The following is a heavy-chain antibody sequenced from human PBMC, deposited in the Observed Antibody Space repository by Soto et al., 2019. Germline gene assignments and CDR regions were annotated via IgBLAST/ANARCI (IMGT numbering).Heavy chain of an antibody. Sequence: AASVKVSCKASGYTFTGYYMHWVRQAPGQGLEWMGWINPNSGGTNYAQKFQGWVTMTRDTSISTAYMELSRLRSDDTAVYYCARDGLELVNFEYSSSSYNWFDPWGQGTLVTVSS. J-gene: IGHJ5*02. CDR1: GYTFTGYY. CDR2: INPNSGGT. CDR3: ARDGLELVNFEYSSSSYNWFDP. V-gene: IGHV1-2*04. D-gene: IGHD6-6*01.